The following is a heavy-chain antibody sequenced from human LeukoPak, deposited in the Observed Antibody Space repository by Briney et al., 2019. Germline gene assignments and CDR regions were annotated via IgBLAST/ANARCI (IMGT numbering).Heavy chain of an antibody. CDR2: IYHSGST. CDR3: ARVATYCGGDCYSGFDY. CDR1: GGSISSYY. D-gene: IGHD2-21*02. J-gene: IGHJ4*02. Sequence: PSETLSLTCTVSGGSISSYYWSWIRQPPGKGLEWIGYIYHSGSTYYNPSLKSRVTISVDRSKNQFSLKLSSVTAADTAVYYCARVATYCGGDCYSGFDYWGQGTLVTVSS. V-gene: IGHV4-59*12.